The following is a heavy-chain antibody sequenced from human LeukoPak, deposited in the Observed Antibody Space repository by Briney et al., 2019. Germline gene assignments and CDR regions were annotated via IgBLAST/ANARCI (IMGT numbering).Heavy chain of an antibody. Sequence: PSETLSLTCTVSGGSISSYYWSWIRQPPGKGLEWIGYIYYSGSTNYNPSLKSRVTISVDTSKNQFSLKLSSVTAADTAVYYWAXGRWGEERWLQLRTYYFDYWGQGTLVTVSS. J-gene: IGHJ4*02. CDR2: IYYSGST. CDR1: GGSISSYY. D-gene: IGHD5-24*01. CDR3: AXGRWGEERWLQLRTYYFDY. V-gene: IGHV4-59*01.